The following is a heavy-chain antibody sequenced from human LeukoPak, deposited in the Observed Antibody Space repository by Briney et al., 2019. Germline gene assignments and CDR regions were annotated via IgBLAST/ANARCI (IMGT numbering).Heavy chain of an antibody. D-gene: IGHD3-22*01. CDR2: ISSSSSYI. CDR1: GFTFSSYS. Sequence: GGSLRLSCAASGFTFSSYSMNWVRQAPGKGLEWVSSISSSSSYIYYADSVKGRFTISRDNAKNSLYLQMNSLRAEDTAVYYCARDKRSDSSGYYNPWGQGTLVTVSS. J-gene: IGHJ5*02. V-gene: IGHV3-21*01. CDR3: ARDKRSDSSGYYNP.